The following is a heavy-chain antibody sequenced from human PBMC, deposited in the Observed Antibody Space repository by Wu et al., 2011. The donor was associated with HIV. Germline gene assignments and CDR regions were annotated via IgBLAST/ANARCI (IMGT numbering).Heavy chain of an antibody. CDR2: VSTYTGDT. CDR1: GYTFTSYG. D-gene: IGHD6-13*01. Sequence: QVQLVQSGAEVKKPGASVKVSCKASGYTFTSYGISWVRQAPGQGLEWMGWVSTYTGDTDYTQKLQGRVTMTTDTSTNTGYMELRSLKSDDTAVYFCARVRTGAAGTYDYWGQGTLVIVSS. CDR3: ARVRTGAAGTYDY. J-gene: IGHJ4*02. V-gene: IGHV1-18*01.